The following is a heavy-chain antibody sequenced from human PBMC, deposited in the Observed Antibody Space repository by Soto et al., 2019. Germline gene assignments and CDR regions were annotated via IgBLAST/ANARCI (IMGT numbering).Heavy chain of an antibody. CDR2: IYYSGTT. D-gene: IGHD4-17*01. CDR3: ARQPPDTAAFDI. J-gene: IGHJ3*02. V-gene: IGHV4-28*01. CDR1: GYSISSSNW. Sequence: SETLSLTCAVSGYSISSSNWWGWIRQPPGKGLEWIGYIYYSGTTYYNPSLKSRVTMSVDTSKNQFSLKLTSVTAVDTAVYYCARQPPDTAAFDIWGPGAMVT.